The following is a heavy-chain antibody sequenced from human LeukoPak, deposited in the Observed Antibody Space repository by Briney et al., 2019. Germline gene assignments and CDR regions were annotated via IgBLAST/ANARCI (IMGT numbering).Heavy chain of an antibody. V-gene: IGHV4-39*01. CDR1: GGSISTITNY. Sequence: SETLSLTCTVSGGSISTITNYWGWIRQPPGKGLEWIGSISYSGSTYYNPSLKSRVTISVDTSKNQFSLKLSSVTAADTAVYYCAREYSSSGVDYWGQGTLVTVSS. D-gene: IGHD6-6*01. CDR3: AREYSSSGVDY. CDR2: ISYSGST. J-gene: IGHJ4*02.